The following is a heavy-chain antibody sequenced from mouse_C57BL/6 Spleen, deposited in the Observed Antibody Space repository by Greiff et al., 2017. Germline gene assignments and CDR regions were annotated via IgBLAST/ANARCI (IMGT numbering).Heavy chain of an antibody. CDR1: GFTFSSYA. CDR2: ISDGGSYT. V-gene: IGHV5-4*01. CDR3: ARDRTVVATGYYFDY. J-gene: IGHJ2*01. Sequence: EVQLVESGGGLVKPGGSLKLSCAASGFTFSSYAMSWVRQTPEKRLEWVATISDGGSYTYYPDNVKGRFTISRDNAKNNLYLQMSHLKSEDTAMYYCARDRTVVATGYYFDYWGQGTTLTVSS. D-gene: IGHD1-1*01.